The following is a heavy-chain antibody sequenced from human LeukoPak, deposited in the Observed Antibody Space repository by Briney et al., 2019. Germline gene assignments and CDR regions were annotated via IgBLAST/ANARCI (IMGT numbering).Heavy chain of an antibody. V-gene: IGHV1-69*15. CDR2: IIPIFGTA. CDR1: GGAFSSYN. CDR3: AREGWYYDSSGRQRGYFDY. Sequence: SSVKVSCKASGGAFSSYNINWVRQAPGQGLEWMGRIIPIFGTANFAQKFQGRVTITADESTSTAYMELSSLRSEDTAVYYCAREGWYYDSSGRQRGYFDYWGQGTLVTVSS. J-gene: IGHJ4*02. D-gene: IGHD3-22*01.